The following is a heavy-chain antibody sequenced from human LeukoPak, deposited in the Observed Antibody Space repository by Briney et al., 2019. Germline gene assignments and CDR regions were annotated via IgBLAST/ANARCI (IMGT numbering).Heavy chain of an antibody. V-gene: IGHV4-34*01. J-gene: IGHJ6*02. CDR3: AGRQRAYYYGSGSSGNYYYGMDV. Sequence: SETLSLTCAVYGGSFSGYYWSWVRQPPGKGLEWIGEINHSGSTNYNPSLKSRVTISVDTSKNQFSLKLSSVTAADTAVYYCAGRQRAYYYGSGSSGNYYYGMDVWGQGTTVTVSS. CDR2: INHSGST. D-gene: IGHD3-10*01. CDR1: GGSFSGYY.